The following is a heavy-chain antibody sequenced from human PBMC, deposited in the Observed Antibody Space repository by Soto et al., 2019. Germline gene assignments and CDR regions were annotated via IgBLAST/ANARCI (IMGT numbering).Heavy chain of an antibody. CDR3: AKAGLYDSSGYSYNFDY. CDR2: ISYDGSDK. Sequence: GSLRLSCAASVFTFSNCGMHWVRQAPGKGLEWVAVISYDGSDKYYAESVEGRFTISRDNSKNTLYLQMNSLRAEDTAVYYCAKAGLYDSSGYSYNFDYWGQGTLVTVSS. D-gene: IGHD3-22*01. CDR1: VFTFSNCG. J-gene: IGHJ4*02. V-gene: IGHV3-30*18.